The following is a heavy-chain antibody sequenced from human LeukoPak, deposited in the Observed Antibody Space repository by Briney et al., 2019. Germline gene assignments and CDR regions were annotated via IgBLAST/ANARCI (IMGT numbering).Heavy chain of an antibody. D-gene: IGHD3-22*01. V-gene: IGHV4-61*02. J-gene: IGHJ4*02. CDR1: GGSISSGSYY. Sequence: SETLSLTCTVSGGSISSGSYYWSWIRQPAGKGLEWIGRIYTSGSTNYNPSLKSRVTISVDTSKNQFSLKLSSVTAADTAVYYCAIAPYYYDSSGSNYIDYWGQGTLVTVSS. CDR3: AIAPYYYDSSGSNYIDY. CDR2: IYTSGST.